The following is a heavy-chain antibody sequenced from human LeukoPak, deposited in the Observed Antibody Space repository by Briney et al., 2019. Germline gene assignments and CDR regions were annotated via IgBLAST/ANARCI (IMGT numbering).Heavy chain of an antibody. D-gene: IGHD3-16*01. V-gene: IGHV4-59*12. Sequence: SETLSLTCTVSGGSISSYYWSWIRQPPGKGLEWIGYIYYSGSTNYNPSLKSRVTISVDTSKNQFSLKLSSVTAADTAVYYCARGPRFGGYYYYYYMDVWGKGTTVTVSS. CDR2: IYYSGST. CDR1: GGSISSYY. CDR3: ARGPRFGGYYYYYYMDV. J-gene: IGHJ6*03.